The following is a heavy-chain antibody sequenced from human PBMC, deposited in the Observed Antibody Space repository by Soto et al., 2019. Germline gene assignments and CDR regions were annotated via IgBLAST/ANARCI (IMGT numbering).Heavy chain of an antibody. CDR1: GFTFSSYG. V-gene: IGHV3-33*01. D-gene: IGHD3-10*01. J-gene: IGHJ6*02. CDR2: IWYDGSNK. Sequence: QVQLVESGGGVVQPGRSLRLSCAASGFTFSSYGMHWVRQAPGKGLEWVAVIWYDGSNKYCADSVKGRFTISRDNSKNTLYLQMNSLRAEDTAVYYCARDITMVRGVIARYYYGMDVWGQGTTVTVSS. CDR3: ARDITMVRGVIARYYYGMDV.